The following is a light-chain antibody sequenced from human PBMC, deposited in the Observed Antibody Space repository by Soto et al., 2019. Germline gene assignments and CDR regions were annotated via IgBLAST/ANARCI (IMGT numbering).Light chain of an antibody. V-gene: IGKV1-33*01. J-gene: IGKJ5*01. CDR2: DAS. CDR1: QNITNF. CDR3: HHYDRLPCN. Sequence: DIQMTQSPSSLSASVGDRVTITCQASQNITNFLGWHQQTPGKAPNLLIYDASNLGTAGPSRFTGSGSGTHFTLTITCLQLEDLATYYCHHYDRLPCNFGQGTRL.